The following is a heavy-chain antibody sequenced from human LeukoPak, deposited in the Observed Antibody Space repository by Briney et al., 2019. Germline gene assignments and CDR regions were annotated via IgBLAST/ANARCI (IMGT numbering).Heavy chain of an antibody. D-gene: IGHD5-18*01. CDR1: GFTFRSYA. CDR3: AKEFGGYAYGAFFDH. CDR2: ISYDGSNK. J-gene: IGHJ4*02. Sequence: GGSLRLSCAASGFTFRSYAIHWVRQAPGKGLEWVAGISYDGSNKYFADSVKGRFTISRDNSKITLHLQMNSLRAEDTAVYYCAKEFGGYAYGAFFDHWGQGTLVTVSS. V-gene: IGHV3-30*04.